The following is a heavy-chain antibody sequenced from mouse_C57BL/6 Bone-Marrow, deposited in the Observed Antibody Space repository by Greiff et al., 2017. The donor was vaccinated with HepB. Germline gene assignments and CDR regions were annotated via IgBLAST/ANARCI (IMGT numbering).Heavy chain of an antibody. CDR2: IDPENGDT. CDR3: TTEDGSSYENFDY. Sequence: EVQVVESGAELVRPGASVKLSCTASGFNIKDDYMHWVKQRPEQGLEWIGWIDPENGDTEYASKFQGKATITADTSSNTAYLQLSSLTSEDTAVYYCTTEDGSSYENFDYWGRGTTLTVSA. V-gene: IGHV14-4*01. J-gene: IGHJ2*01. CDR1: GFNIKDDY. D-gene: IGHD1-1*01.